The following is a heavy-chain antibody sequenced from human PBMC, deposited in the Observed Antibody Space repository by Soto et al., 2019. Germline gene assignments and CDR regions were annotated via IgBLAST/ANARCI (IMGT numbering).Heavy chain of an antibody. D-gene: IGHD2-2*01. CDR2: IDYIGRA. J-gene: IGHJ3*02. V-gene: IGHV4-31*03. CDR1: GGSISSDNYF. Sequence: SETLSLTCTASGGSISSDNYFWSWIRQHPGKGLEWIGYIDYIGRAYYNPSLKSRVTTSVDTSKNQFSLRLSSVTVADTATYYCAGEGKSAAPSDAFDIWGQGTVATAS. CDR3: AGEGKSAAPSDAFDI.